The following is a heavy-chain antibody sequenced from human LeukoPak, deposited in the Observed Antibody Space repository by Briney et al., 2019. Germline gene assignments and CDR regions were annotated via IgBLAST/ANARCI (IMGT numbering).Heavy chain of an antibody. CDR2: ISSSSSTI. CDR1: GFTFDDYG. V-gene: IGHV3-48*01. J-gene: IGHJ3*02. CDR3: ARDHHRRLYDSQARDTFDI. Sequence: QAGGSLRLSCAASGFTFDDYGMSWVRQAPGKGLEWVSYISSSSSTIYYADSVKGRFTISRDNAKNSLYLQMNSLRAEDTAIYYCARDHHRRLYDSQARDTFDIWGQGTMVTVSS. D-gene: IGHD3-22*01.